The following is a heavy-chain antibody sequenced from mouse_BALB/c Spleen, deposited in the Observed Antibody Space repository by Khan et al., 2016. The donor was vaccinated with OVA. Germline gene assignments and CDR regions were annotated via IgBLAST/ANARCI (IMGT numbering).Heavy chain of an antibody. Sequence: QVQLKQSGPGLEAPSQNLYIICTVSGFSLINYGVHWIRQPPGKGLEWLGGLWACGSTNSNSDVMSRLSITSDNSYSRVFLKMNSLQNDDTATYFCARPYYGTYWFAYWGQGTLVTVSA. CDR2: LWACGST. CDR3: ARPYYGTYWFAY. CDR1: GFSLINYG. V-gene: IGHV2-9*02. J-gene: IGHJ3*01. D-gene: IGHD1-1*01.